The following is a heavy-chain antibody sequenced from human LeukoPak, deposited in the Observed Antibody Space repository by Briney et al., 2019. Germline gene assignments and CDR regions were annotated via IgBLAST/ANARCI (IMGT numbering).Heavy chain of an antibody. D-gene: IGHD3-22*01. CDR1: GYTFTSYG. CDR2: ISAYNGNT. Sequence: ASVKVSCKASGYTFTSYGISWVRQAPGQGLELTGWISAYNGNTNYAQKLQGRVTMTTDTSTSTAYMELRSLRSDDTAVYYCARDRPSRYYYDSSGYYDYWGQGTLVTVSS. CDR3: ARDRPSRYYYDSSGYYDY. V-gene: IGHV1-18*01. J-gene: IGHJ4*02.